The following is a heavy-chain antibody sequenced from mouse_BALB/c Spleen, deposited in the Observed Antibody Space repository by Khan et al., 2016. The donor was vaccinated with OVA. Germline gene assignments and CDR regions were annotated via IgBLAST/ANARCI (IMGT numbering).Heavy chain of an antibody. Sequence: EVELVESGGGLVQPGGSLKLSCAASGFTFSSYGMSWVRQTPDKRLELVATINSNGGSTYYPDSEKGRFTISRDNDKNTLYLQMSSLKSEDTAMYYCARMARTINWGQGTTLTVSS. CDR2: INSNGGST. J-gene: IGHJ2*01. CDR1: GFTFSSYG. V-gene: IGHV5-6-3*01. CDR3: ARMARTIN.